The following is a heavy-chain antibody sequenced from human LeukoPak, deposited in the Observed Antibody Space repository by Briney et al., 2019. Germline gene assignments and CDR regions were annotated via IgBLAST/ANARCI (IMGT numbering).Heavy chain of an antibody. D-gene: IGHD3-16*02. J-gene: IGHJ4*02. Sequence: GSLRLSCAASGFTFSSYSMNWVRQAPGKGLEWVSSISSSSSYIYYADSVKGRFTISRDNAKNSLYLQMNSRRAEDTAVYYCARGSGLRLGELSLCGWYWGQGTLVTVSS. V-gene: IGHV3-21*01. CDR3: ARGSGLRLGELSLCGWY. CDR2: ISSSSSYI. CDR1: GFTFSSYS.